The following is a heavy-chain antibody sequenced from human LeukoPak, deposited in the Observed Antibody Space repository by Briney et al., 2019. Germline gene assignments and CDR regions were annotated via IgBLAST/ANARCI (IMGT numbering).Heavy chain of an antibody. CDR1: GFTFSSHG. Sequence: GGSLRLSCAASGFTFSSHGMHWVRQAPGKGLEWVAAISYDGSNKYYADSVKGRFTISRDNSKNTLYLQMNSLRAEDTAVYYCAKDGLAVAGTRRVLIDYWGQGTLVTVSS. J-gene: IGHJ4*02. D-gene: IGHD6-19*01. V-gene: IGHV3-30*18. CDR2: ISYDGSNK. CDR3: AKDGLAVAGTRRVLIDY.